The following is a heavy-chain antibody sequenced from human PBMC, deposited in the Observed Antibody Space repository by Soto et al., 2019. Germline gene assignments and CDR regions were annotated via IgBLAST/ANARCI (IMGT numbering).Heavy chain of an antibody. Sequence: SETLSLTCVASGESVSSHTYYWSWIRQPPGKGLEWIGYIYSRGSISYSASLKSRVTISLDTSKNQFSLMLKSVTAADTATYFCARVDLALSENFDLWGRGTLVTVSS. V-gene: IGHV4-61*01. CDR3: ARVDLALSENFDL. CDR1: GESVSSHTYY. CDR2: IYSRGSI. J-gene: IGHJ2*01.